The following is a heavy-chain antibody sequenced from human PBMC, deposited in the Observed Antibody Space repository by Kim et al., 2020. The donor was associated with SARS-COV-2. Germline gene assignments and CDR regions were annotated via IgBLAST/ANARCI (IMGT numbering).Heavy chain of an antibody. Sequence: ETLSLTCAASGLTLRSYAMNWVRQGPGKGLEWVSSITRGGDTYYAASVKGRFTISRDNFKDTLSLQMNSLRAEDTGNYYCVPCVTLADRSGWCTFFDH. CDR2: ITRGGDT. CDR1: GLTLRSYA. J-gene: IGHJ4*01. V-gene: IGHV3-23*01. D-gene: IGHD6-19*01. CDR3: VPCVTLADRSGWCTFFDH.